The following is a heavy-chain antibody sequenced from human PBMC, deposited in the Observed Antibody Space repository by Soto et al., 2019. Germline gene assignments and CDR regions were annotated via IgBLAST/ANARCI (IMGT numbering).Heavy chain of an antibody. CDR3: ARDSWIGAVAGKTLDY. D-gene: IGHD6-19*01. Sequence: QPGGSLRLSCAASGFTFSSYAMHWVRQAPGKGLEWVAVISYDGSNKYYADSVKGRFTISRDNSKNTLYLQMNSLRAEDTAVYYCARDSWIGAVAGKTLDYWGQGTLVTVS. V-gene: IGHV3-30-3*01. CDR1: GFTFSSYA. CDR2: ISYDGSNK. J-gene: IGHJ4*02.